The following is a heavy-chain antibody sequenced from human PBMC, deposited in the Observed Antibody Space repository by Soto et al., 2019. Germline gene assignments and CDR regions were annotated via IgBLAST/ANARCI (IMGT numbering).Heavy chain of an antibody. CDR1: GYTFTSYD. D-gene: IGHD3-22*01. CDR3: ARDPDSSGYYYGWFDP. J-gene: IGHJ5*02. Sequence: ASVKVSCKASGYTFTSYDINWVRQATGQGLEWMGWMNPNSGNTGYAQKFQGRVTMTRNTSISTAYMELSSLRSEDTAVYYCARDPDSSGYYYGWFDPWGQGTLVTVSS. V-gene: IGHV1-8*01. CDR2: MNPNSGNT.